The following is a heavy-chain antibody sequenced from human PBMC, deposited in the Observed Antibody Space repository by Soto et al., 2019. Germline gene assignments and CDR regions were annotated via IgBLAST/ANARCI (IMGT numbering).Heavy chain of an antibody. CDR1: GFTFRSFA. V-gene: IGHV3-30*03. Sequence: QELLVESGGGVVQPGRSLRLSCAASGFTFRSFAMHWVHQAPGKGLEWVSVISFNGLSQFYADSVRGRFTISRDNSKNTLYLQLDSLRPDDTAVYYCARGGRGLRGAFDVWGQGTEVSVS. J-gene: IGHJ3*01. CDR3: ARGGRGLRGAFDV. D-gene: IGHD3-16*01. CDR2: ISFNGLSQ.